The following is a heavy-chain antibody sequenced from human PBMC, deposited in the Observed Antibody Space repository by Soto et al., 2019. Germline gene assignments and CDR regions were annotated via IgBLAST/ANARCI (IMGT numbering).Heavy chain of an antibody. V-gene: IGHV3-66*01. CDR2: IFIDGST. D-gene: IGHD2-21*02. CDR1: GFPVSSVY. Sequence: GGSLRLSWAVFGFPVSSVYMSWVRQAPGEGLEWVSSIFIDGSTRHADSVKGRFTISRDNSKNTLHLQLNNVRAEDTAVYYCAREDWYLWGQGTLVTVSS. J-gene: IGHJ4*02. CDR3: AREDWYL.